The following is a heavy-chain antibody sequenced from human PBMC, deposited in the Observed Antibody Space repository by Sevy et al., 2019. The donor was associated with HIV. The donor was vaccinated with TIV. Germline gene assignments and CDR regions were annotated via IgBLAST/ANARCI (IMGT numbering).Heavy chain of an antibody. V-gene: IGHV4-34*01. J-gene: IGHJ4*02. CDR2: VSQSGSA. CDR3: ARGPLFSPEYCSGGTCPTIDY. D-gene: IGHD2-15*01. CDR1: GVSFSDYY. Sequence: SETLSLTCAVSGVSFSDYYWAWIRQPPGKGLEWIGEVSQSGSANYKPSLRSRVSMSLATSNNHFSQKLTSVTAADTAVYYCARGPLFSPEYCSGGTCPTIDYWSQGTLVTVSS.